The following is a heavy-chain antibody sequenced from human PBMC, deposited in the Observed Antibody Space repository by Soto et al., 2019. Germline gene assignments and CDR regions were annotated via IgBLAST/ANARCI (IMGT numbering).Heavy chain of an antibody. Sequence: QVQLVQSGAEVKKPGASVKVSCKASGYTFTSYDINWVRQATGQGLEWMGWMNPNSGNTGYAQKFPGRVTMTRNTSISTAYMELRSLRSENTAVYYCARGGFRSGYPDYFDYWGQGTLVTVAS. V-gene: IGHV1-8*02. J-gene: IGHJ4*02. CDR3: ARGGFRSGYPDYFDY. D-gene: IGHD3-3*01. CDR1: GYTFTSYD. CDR2: MNPNSGNT.